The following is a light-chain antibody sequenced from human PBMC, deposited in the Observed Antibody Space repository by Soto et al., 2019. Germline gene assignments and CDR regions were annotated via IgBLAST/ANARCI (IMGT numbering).Light chain of an antibody. CDR1: QSVSSS. CDR3: QQSNTWPWT. V-gene: IGKV3-15*01. CDR2: GAS. Sequence: EIVMTQSPATLSVSPGERATLSCRASQSVSSSLAPYQQKPGQAPRLLLYGASTRATGIPARFSGSGSGTEFTLTISSLQSEDFAVYYCQQSNTWPWTFGQGTKVDIK. J-gene: IGKJ1*01.